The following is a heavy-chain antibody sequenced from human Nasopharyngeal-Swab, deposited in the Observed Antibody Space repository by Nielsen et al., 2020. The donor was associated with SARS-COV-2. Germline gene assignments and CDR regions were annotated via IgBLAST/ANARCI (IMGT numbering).Heavy chain of an antibody. Sequence: SETLSLTCTVSGCSISSYYWGWIRQPPGKGLEWIGSIYYSGSTYYNPSLKSRVTISVDTSKNQFSLKLSSVTAADTAVYYCARPIAVAGTGWFDPWGQGTLVTVSS. CDR1: GCSISSYY. CDR3: ARPIAVAGTGWFDP. D-gene: IGHD6-19*01. V-gene: IGHV4-39*01. J-gene: IGHJ5*02. CDR2: IYYSGST.